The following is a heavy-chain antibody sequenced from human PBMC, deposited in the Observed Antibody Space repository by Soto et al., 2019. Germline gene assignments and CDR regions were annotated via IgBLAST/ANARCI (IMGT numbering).Heavy chain of an antibody. CDR2: INNDGSDT. V-gene: IGHV3-74*01. J-gene: IGHJ5*02. Sequence: GGSLRLSXAASGFTFSSHWMHWVRQAPGKGLVWVSRINNDGSDTTYADSVKGRFTISRDNAKNTLYLQMNSLRAEDTAVYYCVRDKPNNWFDPWGQGTPVTVSS. CDR3: VRDKPNNWFDP. CDR1: GFTFSSHW.